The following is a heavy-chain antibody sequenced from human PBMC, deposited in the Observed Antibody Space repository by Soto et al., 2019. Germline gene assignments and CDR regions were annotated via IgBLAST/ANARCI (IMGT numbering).Heavy chain of an antibody. V-gene: IGHV5-51*01. CDR2: IYPGDSDT. Sequence: GESMKISSKGSGYSFTSYWIGWVRQMPGKGLEWMGIIYPGDSDTRYSPSFQGQVTISADKSISTAYLQWSSLKASDTAMYYCARGGYCGGDCYSLHDAFDIWGQGTMVTVSS. J-gene: IGHJ3*02. CDR3: ARGGYCGGDCYSLHDAFDI. CDR1: GYSFTSYW. D-gene: IGHD2-21*01.